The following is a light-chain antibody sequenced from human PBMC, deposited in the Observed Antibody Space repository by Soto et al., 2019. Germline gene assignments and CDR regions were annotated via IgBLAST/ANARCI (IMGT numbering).Light chain of an antibody. CDR1: SSDVGGYNY. Sequence: QSVLTQPASVSGSPGQSITISCTGTSSDVGGYNYVSWYQQHPGKAPKLMIYEVSNRPSGVSSRFSGSKSGNTASLTISGRQAEDEADYYCSSYTRSSALVLFGGGTKLTVL. V-gene: IGLV2-14*01. CDR2: EVS. CDR3: SSYTRSSALVL. J-gene: IGLJ2*01.